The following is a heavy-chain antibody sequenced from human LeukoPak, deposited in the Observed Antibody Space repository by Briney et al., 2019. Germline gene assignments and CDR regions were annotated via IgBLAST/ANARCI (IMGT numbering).Heavy chain of an antibody. CDR2: ITADGSST. CDR3: AKDGGYQPLLYLRR. V-gene: IGHV3-43*02. D-gene: IGHD2-2*02. J-gene: IGHJ4*02. CDR1: GFTFDDYA. Sequence: GGSLRLSCAASGFTFDDYAMHWVRQAPGKGLEWVSLITADGSSTYYPDSVKGRFTISRDNSKNSLYLQMNRLRTEDTALYYCAKDGGYQPLLYLRRWGQGTLVTVAS.